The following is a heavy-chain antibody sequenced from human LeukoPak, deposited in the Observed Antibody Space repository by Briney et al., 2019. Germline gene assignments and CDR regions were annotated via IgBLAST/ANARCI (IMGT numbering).Heavy chain of an antibody. CDR3: ARDRPYTGGWRGFDY. V-gene: IGHV1-69*01. CDR2: IIPMFGIA. CDR1: GGTFSRYA. D-gene: IGHD6-19*01. J-gene: IGHJ4*02. Sequence: SVKVSCKASGGTFSRYAISWVRQAPGQGLEWMGGIIPMFGIANYAQTFKGRVTITADESTSTAYMELSSLRSEDTAVYYCARDRPYTGGWRGFDYWGQGTLVTVSS.